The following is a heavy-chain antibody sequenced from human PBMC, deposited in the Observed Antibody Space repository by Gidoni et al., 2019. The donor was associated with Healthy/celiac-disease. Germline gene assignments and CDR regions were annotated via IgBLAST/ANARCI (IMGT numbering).Heavy chain of an antibody. D-gene: IGHD2-15*01. CDR3: ARGYCSGGSCFLGYYYYGMDV. V-gene: IGHV5-51*01. Sequence: EVQLVQSGAEVKKPGESLKISCKGSGYSFTSYWIGWVRQMPGKGLEWMGIIYPGDSDTRYSPSFQGQVTISADKSISTAYLQWSSLKASDTAMYYCARGYCSGGSCFLGYYYYGMDVWGQGTTVTVSS. CDR2: IYPGDSDT. CDR1: GYSFTSYW. J-gene: IGHJ6*02.